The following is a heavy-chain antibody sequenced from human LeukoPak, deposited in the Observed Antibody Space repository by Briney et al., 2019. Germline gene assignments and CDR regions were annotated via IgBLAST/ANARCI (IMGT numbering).Heavy chain of an antibody. Sequence: PSETLSLTCTVSGGSISSYYWSWIRQPPGKGLEWIGYIYYSGSTNYNPSLKSRVTISVDTSKNQFSLKLSSVTAAGTAVYYCARAVAYFWSGLYYYYGMDVWGQGTTVTVSS. CDR1: GGSISSYY. CDR2: IYYSGST. V-gene: IGHV4-59*01. J-gene: IGHJ6*02. CDR3: ARAVAYFWSGLYYYYGMDV. D-gene: IGHD3-3*01.